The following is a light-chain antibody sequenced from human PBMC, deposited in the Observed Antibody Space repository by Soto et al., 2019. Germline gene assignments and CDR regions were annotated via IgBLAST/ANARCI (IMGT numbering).Light chain of an antibody. Sequence: EIVLTQSPGTLSLSPGERATLSCRASQSVRSNYLAWYQQKPGQAPRLLIYGASSRATGIPDRFSGSGSGTDFTLTISRLEPEDFAVYYCQQYGSSKITFGQGTLLEIK. CDR3: QQYGSSKIT. CDR2: GAS. CDR1: QSVRSNY. J-gene: IGKJ5*01. V-gene: IGKV3-20*01.